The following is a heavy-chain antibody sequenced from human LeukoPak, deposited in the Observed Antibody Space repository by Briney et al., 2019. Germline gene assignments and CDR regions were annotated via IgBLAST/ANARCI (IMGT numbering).Heavy chain of an antibody. D-gene: IGHD3-3*01. Sequence: GGSLRLSCAASGFTFSSYGMHWVRQAPGKGLEWVAFIRYDGSKKYYADSVKGRFTISRDNSKNTLYLQINSLRVEDTAVYYCAKFTSVGFWSGSYYMDVWGKGTTVTVSS. CDR1: GFTFSSYG. V-gene: IGHV3-30*02. CDR3: AKFTSVGFWSGSYYMDV. J-gene: IGHJ6*03. CDR2: IRYDGSKK.